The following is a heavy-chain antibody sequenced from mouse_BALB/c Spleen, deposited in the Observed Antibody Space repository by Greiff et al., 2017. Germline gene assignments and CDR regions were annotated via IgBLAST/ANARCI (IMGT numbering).Heavy chain of an antibody. J-gene: IGHJ2*01. CDR2: ISNLAYSI. V-gene: IGHV5-15*02. Sequence: EVQLVESGGGLVQPGGSRKLSCAASGFTFSDYGMAWVRQAPGKGPEWVAFISNLAYSIYYADTVTGRFTISRENAKNTLYLEMSSLRSEDTAMYYCARDKKYGNFDYWGQGTTLTVSS. CDR3: ARDKKYGNFDY. CDR1: GFTFSDYG. D-gene: IGHD2-10*02.